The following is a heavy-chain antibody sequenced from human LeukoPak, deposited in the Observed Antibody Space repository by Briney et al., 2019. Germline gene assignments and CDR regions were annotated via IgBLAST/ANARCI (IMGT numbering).Heavy chain of an antibody. J-gene: IGHJ4*02. CDR3: ARDFLSNFDY. CDR1: GGSISSSSYY. V-gene: IGHV4-39*07. CDR2: IYYSGST. Sequence: KTSETPSLTCTVSGGSISSSSYYWGWIRQPPGKGLEWIGSIYYSGSTYYNPSLKSRVTISVDTSKNQFSLKLSSVTAADTAVYYCARDFLSNFDYWGQGTLVTVSS.